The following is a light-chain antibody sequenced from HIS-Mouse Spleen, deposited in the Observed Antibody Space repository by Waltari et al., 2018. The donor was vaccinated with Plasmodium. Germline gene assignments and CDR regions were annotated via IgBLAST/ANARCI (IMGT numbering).Light chain of an antibody. CDR2: DVS. J-gene: IGLJ1*01. V-gene: IGLV2-11*01. CDR1: SSDVGGYNY. Sequence: QSALTQPRSVSGSPGQSVTISCPGTSSDVGGYNYLSWYQQHPGKAPELMIYDVSKRPSGVPDRFSGSKSGNTASLTISGLQAEDEADYYCCSYAGSYTYVFGTGTKVTVL. CDR3: CSYAGSYTYV.